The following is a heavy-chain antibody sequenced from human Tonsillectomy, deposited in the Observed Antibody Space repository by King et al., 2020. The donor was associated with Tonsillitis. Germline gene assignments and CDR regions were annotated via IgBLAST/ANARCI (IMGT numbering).Heavy chain of an antibody. CDR1: GESFSSYY. V-gene: IGHV4-34*01. CDR3: ARASAAQTLDY. Sequence: VQLQQWGAGLLKPSETLSLTCAVYGESFSSYYWNWIRQTPGKGLEWIGEINRSGSNNYNPSLKSRVTLSVDTSKNQFSLRLSSVTAADTAVYYCARASAAQTLDYWGQGTLVTVSS. CDR2: INRSGSN. J-gene: IGHJ4*02. D-gene: IGHD6-13*01.